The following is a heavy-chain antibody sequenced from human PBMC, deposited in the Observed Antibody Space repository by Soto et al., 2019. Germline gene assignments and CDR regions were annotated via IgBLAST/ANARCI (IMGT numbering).Heavy chain of an antibody. V-gene: IGHV4-30-4*01. CDR2: IYYSGST. D-gene: IGHD3-9*01. CDR3: ARGDYDILTGYYNPTGYYYYGMEV. J-gene: IGHJ6*04. CDR1: GGSISSGDYY. Sequence: SETLSLTCTVSGGSISSGDYYWSWIRQPPGKGLEWIGYIYYSGSTYYNPSLKSRVTISVDTSKNQFSLKLSSVTAADTAVYYCARGDYDILTGYYNPTGYYYYGMEVWGKGTTVTVSS.